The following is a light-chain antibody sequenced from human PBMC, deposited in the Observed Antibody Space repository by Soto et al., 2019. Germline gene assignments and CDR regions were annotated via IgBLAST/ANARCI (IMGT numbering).Light chain of an antibody. CDR1: QSVRTK. V-gene: IGKV3-15*01. CDR2: GAS. Sequence: EIVMTQSPGTLSVSPGEGATLFCRASQSVRTKLAWYQQRAGQAPRLLMYGASTRATDIPARFSGSGSGTDFTLTISSLQSEDFAVYYCQQYIEWPYTFGQGTRLEIK. CDR3: QQYIEWPYT. J-gene: IGKJ2*01.